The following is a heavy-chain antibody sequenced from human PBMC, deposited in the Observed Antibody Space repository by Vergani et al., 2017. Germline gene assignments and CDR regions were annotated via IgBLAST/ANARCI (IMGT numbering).Heavy chain of an antibody. CDR1: GYIFTTHW. J-gene: IGHJ4*02. D-gene: IGHD2-15*01. CDR2: IYCGDSDT. V-gene: IGHV5-51*03. Sequence: EIQLVQSGTEVKTTGESLSIFCNTSGYIFTTHWIGCVRQGPGKGLEWMGIIYCGDSDTTCSPPFQGQVTISVDRSGSTGFLKWSEVKTSNSAMYDCAGYYGETTRHFQYWGQGTLVTVS. CDR3: AGYYGETTRHFQY.